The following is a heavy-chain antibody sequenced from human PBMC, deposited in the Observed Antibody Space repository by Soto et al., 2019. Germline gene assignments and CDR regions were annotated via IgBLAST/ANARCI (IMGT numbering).Heavy chain of an antibody. Sequence: XETLSLTCAVAGCSISSSNWWSWVRQPPGKGLEWIGEIYHSGSTNYNPSLESRVTISVDKSKNQFSLKLSSVTAADTAVYHWFDPWGQGNLATVSS. CDR1: GCSISSSNW. V-gene: IGHV4-4*02. CDR3: FDP. J-gene: IGHJ5*02. CDR2: IYHSGST.